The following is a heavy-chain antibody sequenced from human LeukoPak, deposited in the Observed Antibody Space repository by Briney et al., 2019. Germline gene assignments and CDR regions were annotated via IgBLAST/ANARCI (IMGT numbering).Heavy chain of an antibody. CDR3: ARRITIRGGIDL. V-gene: IGHV1-2*06. J-gene: IGHJ2*01. CDR2: INPNSGGT. D-gene: IGHD3-9*01. Sequence: ASVTVSCKASGYTFTGYYMHWVRQAPGQGLEWMGRINPNSGGTNYAQKFQGRVTMTRDTSISTAYMELSRLRSDDTAVYYCARRITIRGGIDLWGRGTLVTVSS. CDR1: GYTFTGYY.